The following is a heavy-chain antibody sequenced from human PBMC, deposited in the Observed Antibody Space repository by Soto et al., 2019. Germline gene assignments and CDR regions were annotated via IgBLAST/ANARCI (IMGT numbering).Heavy chain of an antibody. CDR2: ISYAGTNK. CDR3: AKDWGGDGYNSASTVDY. J-gene: IGHJ4*02. CDR1: GFTFSVFG. Sequence: QVELVESGGGVVQPGRSLRLSCTASGFTFSVFGMHWVRQAPGKGLEWVAVISYAGTNKYYADSVKGRFTISRDDSKNTLYLQMNSLRVEDTAVYYCAKDWGGDGYNSASTVDYWGQGTLVTVSS. D-gene: IGHD5-12*01. V-gene: IGHV3-30*18.